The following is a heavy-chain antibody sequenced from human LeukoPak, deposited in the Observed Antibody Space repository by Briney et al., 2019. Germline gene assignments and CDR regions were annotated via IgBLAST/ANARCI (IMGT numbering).Heavy chain of an antibody. CDR2: ISYDGSNK. J-gene: IGHJ5*02. CDR1: GFTFSSYG. V-gene: IGHV3-30*18. CDR3: AKTLGFDP. Sequence: GGSLRLSCAASGFTFSSYGMHWVRQASGKGLEWVAVISYDGSNKYYADSVKGRFTISRDKSKNTLYLQMNSLRAEDTAVYYCAKTLGFDPWGQGTLVTVSS.